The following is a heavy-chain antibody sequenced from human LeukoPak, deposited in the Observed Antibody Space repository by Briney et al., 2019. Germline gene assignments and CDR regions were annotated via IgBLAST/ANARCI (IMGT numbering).Heavy chain of an antibody. CDR2: IHGGGDT. CDR3: ARDLYGDYSQDY. CDR1: GFTVSNNY. D-gene: IGHD4-17*01. Sequence: GGSLRLSCAASGFTVSNNYISWVRQAPGKGLESVAVIHGGGDTHYADSVKGRFTISKDNSKNTVYLQMNSLRAEDTAVYYCARDLYGDYSQDYWGQGTLVTVSS. J-gene: IGHJ4*02. V-gene: IGHV3-66*01.